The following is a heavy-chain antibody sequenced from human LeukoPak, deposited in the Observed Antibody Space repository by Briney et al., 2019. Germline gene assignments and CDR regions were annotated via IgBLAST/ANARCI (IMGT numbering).Heavy chain of an antibody. Sequence: PGGSLRLSCAASGFTFSSYAMSWVRQAPGKGLEWVSAISGSGGSTYYADSVKGRFTISRDNSKNTLYLQINSLRADDTAVYFCARAQESHASPGNHFDYWGQGTLVTVSS. CDR1: GFTFSSYA. J-gene: IGHJ4*02. CDR2: ISGSGGST. V-gene: IGHV3-23*01. CDR3: ARAQESHASPGNHFDY. D-gene: IGHD1-14*01.